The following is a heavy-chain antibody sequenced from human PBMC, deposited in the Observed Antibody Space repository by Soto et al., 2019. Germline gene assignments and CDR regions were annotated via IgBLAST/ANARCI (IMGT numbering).Heavy chain of an antibody. CDR2: SIPIFGTG. CDR3: ARNFQQQLAPGAFDI. Sequence: QVQLVQSGAEVKKPGSSVKVSCKASGGTFSSYAISWVRQAPGQGLEWMGGSIPIFGTGNYAQKFQGRVTITADESTSTAYMELSSLRSEDTAVYYCARNFQQQLAPGAFDIWGQGTMVTVSS. J-gene: IGHJ3*02. CDR1: GGTFSSYA. V-gene: IGHV1-69*01. D-gene: IGHD6-13*01.